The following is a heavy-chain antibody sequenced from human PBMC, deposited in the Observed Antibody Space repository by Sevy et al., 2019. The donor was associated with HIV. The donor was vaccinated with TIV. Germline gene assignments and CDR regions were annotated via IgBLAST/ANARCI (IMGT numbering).Heavy chain of an antibody. V-gene: IGHV3-74*01. J-gene: IGHJ4*02. Sequence: GGSLRLSCAASGFTFSDYWMHWIRQAPGKGLVWLSHLNFDGSTTNYADSVKGRFTISRDNAKNTLYLQMNSLTAEDTAVYYCARGGAQTAMASIYWGQGALVTVSS. CDR3: ARGGAQTAMASIY. CDR1: GFTFSDYW. D-gene: IGHD5-18*01. CDR2: LNFDGSTT.